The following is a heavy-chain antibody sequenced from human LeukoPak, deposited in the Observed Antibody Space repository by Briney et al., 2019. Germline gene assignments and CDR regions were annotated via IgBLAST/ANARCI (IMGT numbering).Heavy chain of an antibody. CDR2: LSSDRRYI. D-gene: IGHD6-6*01. J-gene: IGHJ4*02. V-gene: IGHV3-21*01. CDR1: GFTFRTYT. Sequence: PGGALRLSCAASGFTFRTYTMNCLRQAPGKGLEWVSSLSSDRRYIYYADSVKGRFTISRDNAKNSLYLQMNRLRAEDTAVYYCARGRPIDYWGQGTLVTVSS. CDR3: ARGRPIDY.